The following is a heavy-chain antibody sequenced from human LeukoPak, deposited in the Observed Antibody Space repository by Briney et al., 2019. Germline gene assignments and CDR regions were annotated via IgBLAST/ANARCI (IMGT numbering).Heavy chain of an antibody. CDR1: GFTFSHYA. V-gene: IGHV3-23*01. D-gene: IGHD3-22*01. CDR2: ISGGGEDT. J-gene: IGHJ4*02. Sequence: GGSLRLSCAASGFTFSHYAMRWVRQAPGKGLEWLSEISGGGEDTYHADSVKGRFTISRDNSKNTLYLQMNSLRAEDTAVYYCAGELTYYYDSSGLIDYWGQGTLVTVSS. CDR3: AGELTYYYDSSGLIDY.